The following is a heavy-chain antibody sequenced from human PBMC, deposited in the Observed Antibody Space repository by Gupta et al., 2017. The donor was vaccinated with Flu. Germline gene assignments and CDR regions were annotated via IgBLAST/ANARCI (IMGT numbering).Heavy chain of an antibody. V-gene: IGHV2-26*01. CDR3: ARRDELWTHYFDY. Sequence: QVTLTESGPVLVKPTETLTLTCTVSGFSLSNARMGVSWIRQPPGKALEWLANIFSNDEKSYNTFLTSRLTISKDTSKSQVVLTMTSMDPLDTATYYCARRDELWTHYFDYWGQGTLVTVSS. D-gene: IGHD7-27*01. J-gene: IGHJ4*02. CDR1: GFSLSNARMG. CDR2: IFSNDEK.